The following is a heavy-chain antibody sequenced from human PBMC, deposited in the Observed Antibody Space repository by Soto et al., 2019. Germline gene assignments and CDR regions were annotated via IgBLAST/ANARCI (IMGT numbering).Heavy chain of an antibody. CDR2: ITGSGGST. CDR1: GITFSSYA. J-gene: IGHJ6*03. V-gene: IGHV3-23*01. D-gene: IGHD6-13*01. CDR3: ANHNSGPGYSYYYMDV. Sequence: GGSLRLSCAAYGITFSSYAMSWVRQAPGRGLEWVSAITGSGGSTSYADSVKGRFTISRDNSKSTLYLQMNSLGAEDTAVYYCANHNSGPGYSYYYMDVWGKGTTVTVSS.